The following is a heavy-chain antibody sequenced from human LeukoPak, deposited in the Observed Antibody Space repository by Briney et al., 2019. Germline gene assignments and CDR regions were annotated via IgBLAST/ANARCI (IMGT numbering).Heavy chain of an antibody. CDR1: GGSISSYN. V-gene: IGHV4-59*01. CDR2: IYYSGST. D-gene: IGHD1-26*01. Sequence: SETLSLTCTVSGGSISSYNWSWIRQPPGKGLEWIGYIYYSGSTNYNPSLKSRVTISVDTSKNQFSLKLSSVTAADTAVYYCARDLEGGSSFDYWGQGTLVTVSS. J-gene: IGHJ4*02. CDR3: ARDLEGGSSFDY.